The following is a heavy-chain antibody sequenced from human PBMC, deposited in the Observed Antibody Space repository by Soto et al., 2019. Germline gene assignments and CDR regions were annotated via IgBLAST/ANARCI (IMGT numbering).Heavy chain of an antibody. CDR2: INPNSGGT. V-gene: IGHV1-2*04. D-gene: IGHD6-13*01. CDR1: GYTFTGYY. CDR3: VRNSDYYYYGMDV. J-gene: IGHJ6*02. Sequence: ASVKVSCKASGYTFTGYYMRWVRQAPGQGLEWMGWINPNSGGTNYAQKFQGWVTMTRDTSISTAYMELSRLISDDTAVYYCVRNSDYYYYGMDVWGQGTTVTRLL.